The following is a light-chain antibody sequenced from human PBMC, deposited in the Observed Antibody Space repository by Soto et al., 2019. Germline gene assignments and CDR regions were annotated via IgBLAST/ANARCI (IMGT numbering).Light chain of an antibody. CDR2: DTS. V-gene: IGLV7-46*01. J-gene: IGLJ2*01. Sequence: VVTQEPSLTVSPGGTVTLTCGSSTGAVTSGHYPYWFQQKPGQAPRTLIYDTSNKHSWTPARFSGSLLGGKAALTLSGAQPEDEAEYYCLLFYSDVRGVFGGGTKLTVL. CDR1: TGAVTSGHY. CDR3: LLFYSDVRGV.